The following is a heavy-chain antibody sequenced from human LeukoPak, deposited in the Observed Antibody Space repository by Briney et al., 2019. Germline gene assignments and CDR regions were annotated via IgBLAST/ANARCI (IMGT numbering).Heavy chain of an antibody. CDR1: GYTFTGCY. CDR2: INPNSGGT. Sequence: ASVTVSCKASGYTFTGCYMHWVRQAPGQGLEWMGWINPNSGGTNYAQKFQGRVTMTRDTSISTAYMELSRLRSDDTAAYYCARGPHIVLMVYAIYFDYWGQGTLVTVSS. J-gene: IGHJ4*02. D-gene: IGHD2-8*01. V-gene: IGHV1-2*02. CDR3: ARGPHIVLMVYAIYFDY.